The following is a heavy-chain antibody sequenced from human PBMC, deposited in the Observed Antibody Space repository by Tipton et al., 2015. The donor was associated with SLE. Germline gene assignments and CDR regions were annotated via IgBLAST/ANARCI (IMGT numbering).Heavy chain of an antibody. CDR1: GFTFSSYR. D-gene: IGHD4-23*01. CDR3: AKDKVTVYYYGMDV. V-gene: IGHV3-48*04. J-gene: IGHJ6*02. CDR2: ISSSSSTI. Sequence: SLRLSCAASGFTFSSYRMNWVRQAPGKGLEWVSYISSSSSTIYYADSVKGRFTISRDNAKNSLYLQMNSLRAEDTAVYYCAKDKVTVYYYGMDVWGQGTTVTVSS.